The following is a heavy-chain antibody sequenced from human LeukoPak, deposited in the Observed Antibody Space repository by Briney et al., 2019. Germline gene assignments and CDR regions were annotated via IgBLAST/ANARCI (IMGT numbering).Heavy chain of an antibody. CDR1: GYTLTGLS. CDR3: ATVAPEDYYFDY. V-gene: IGHV1-24*01. CDR2: FDPEDGET. J-gene: IGHJ4*02. Sequence: GASVKVSCKVSGYTLTGLSMHWVRQAPGQALEWMGGFDPEDGETIYAQKFQGRVAMTEDTSTDTAYMELSSLRSEDTAVYYCATVAPEDYYFDYWGQGTLVTVSS. D-gene: IGHD3/OR15-3a*01.